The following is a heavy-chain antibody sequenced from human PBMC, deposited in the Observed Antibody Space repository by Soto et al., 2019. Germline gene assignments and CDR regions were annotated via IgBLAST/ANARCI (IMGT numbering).Heavy chain of an antibody. CDR1: GFSLSNGRMG. J-gene: IGHJ5*02. CDR2: IFPNDEE. D-gene: IGHD1-1*01. Sequence: QVTLKESGPVLVKPTETLTLTCTVSGFSLSNGRMGVSWIRQPPGKALEWLAHIFPNDEESYSASLKTRLTISKDTSKSQVALTMTNMDPVDTATYCCARILNPSGTTWFDPWGQGTLVTVSS. CDR3: ARILNPSGTTWFDP. V-gene: IGHV2-26*01.